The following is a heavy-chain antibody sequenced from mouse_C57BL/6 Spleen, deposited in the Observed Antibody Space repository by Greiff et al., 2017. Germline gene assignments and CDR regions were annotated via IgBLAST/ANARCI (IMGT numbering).Heavy chain of an antibody. CDR1: GYTFTSYW. CDR3: ARRLSRGAMDY. CDR2: IDPSDSYT. V-gene: IGHV1-50*01. Sequence: QVQLQQPGAELVKPGASVKLSCKASGYTFTSYWMQWVKQRPGPGLEWIGEIDPSDSYTNYNQKFKGKATLTVDTSSSTAYMQLSSLTSEDSAVYYCARRLSRGAMDYWGQGTSVTVSS. J-gene: IGHJ4*01. D-gene: IGHD1-2*01.